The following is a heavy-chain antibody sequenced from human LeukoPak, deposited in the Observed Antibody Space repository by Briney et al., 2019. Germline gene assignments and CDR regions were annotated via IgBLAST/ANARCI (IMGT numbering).Heavy chain of an antibody. J-gene: IGHJ4*02. V-gene: IGHV4-59*08. CDR2: IYFSGST. CDR1: GGSMSHYY. Sequence: SETLSLTCAVSGGSMSHYYWSWIRQPPGKGLEWIGYIYFSGSTNYNPSLKSRVTISIDASKSQFSLKLSSVTAADTAVYYCTNTNYENFDYWGREPWSPSPQ. CDR3: TNTNYENFDY. D-gene: IGHD4-11*01.